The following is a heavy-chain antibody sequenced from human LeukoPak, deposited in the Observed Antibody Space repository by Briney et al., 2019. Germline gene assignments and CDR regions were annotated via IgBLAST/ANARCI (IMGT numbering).Heavy chain of an antibody. CDR1: GYTFTGYY. J-gene: IGHJ5*02. D-gene: IGHD6-13*01. CDR2: ISPNSGGT. CDR3: ARDGTAAKFDP. V-gene: IGHV1-2*06. Sequence: GASVKVSCKASGYTFTGYYTHWVRQAPGQGLEWMGRISPNSGGTNYAQKFQGRVTMTRDTSISTAYMELSSLRSDDTAVYYCARDGTAAKFDPWGQGTLVTVSS.